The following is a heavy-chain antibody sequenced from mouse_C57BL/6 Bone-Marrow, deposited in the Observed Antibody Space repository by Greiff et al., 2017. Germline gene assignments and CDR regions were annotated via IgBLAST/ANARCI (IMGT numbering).Heavy chain of an antibody. D-gene: IGHD2-5*01. CDR2: IDPSDSYT. V-gene: IGHV1-50*01. J-gene: IGHJ1*03. CDR3: TAYYSNYDWYFDV. CDR1: GYTFTSYW. Sequence: VQLQQPGAELVKPGASVKLSCKASGYTFTSYWMQWVKQRPGQGLEWIGEIDPSDSYTNYNQKFKGKATLTVDTSSSTAYMQRSSLTAEDSAVYYCTAYYSNYDWYFDVWGTGTTVTVSS.